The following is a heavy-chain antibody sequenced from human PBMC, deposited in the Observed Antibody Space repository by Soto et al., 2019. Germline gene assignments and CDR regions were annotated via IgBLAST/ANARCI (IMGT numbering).Heavy chain of an antibody. J-gene: IGHJ4*02. V-gene: IGHV4-59*01. Sequence: PAETLSLTCTVSGGSISSYYWIWVRHPPGKGLEWIVYIYYSGSTNYNPSLKSRVTISVDTSKNQFSLKLSSVTAADTAVYYCARSKRADYDILTGPPGYFDYWGQGTLVTVSS. D-gene: IGHD3-9*01. CDR1: GGSISSYY. CDR2: IYYSGST. CDR3: ARSKRADYDILTGPPGYFDY.